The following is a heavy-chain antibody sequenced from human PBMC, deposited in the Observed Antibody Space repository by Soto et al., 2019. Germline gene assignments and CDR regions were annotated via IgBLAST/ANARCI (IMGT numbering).Heavy chain of an antibody. CDR1: GFTFDDYA. CDR3: AKDIPTYSPTGYYYYYGMDV. V-gene: IGHV3-9*01. CDR2: ISWNSGSI. Sequence: EVQLVESGGGLVQPGRSLRLSCAASGFTFDDYAMHWVRQAPGKGLEWVSGISWNSGSISYADSVKGRFTISRDNAKNSLYLQMNSLRAEDTALYYCAKDIPTYSPTGYYYYYGMDVWGQGTTVTVSS. J-gene: IGHJ6*02. D-gene: IGHD5-18*01.